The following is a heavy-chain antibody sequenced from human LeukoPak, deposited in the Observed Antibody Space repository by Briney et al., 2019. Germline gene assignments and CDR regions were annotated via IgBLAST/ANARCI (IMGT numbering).Heavy chain of an antibody. CDR2: IKPDGSEK. J-gene: IGHJ6*02. CDR3: ARGRGMDV. Sequence: GGSLRLSCAASGITFSNFWMSWVRQAPGKGLEWVANIKPDGSEKYYVDSVKGRFTISRDNSKTSLWLQMSGLRAEDTAVYYCARGRGMDVWGQGTTVTVSS. V-gene: IGHV3-7*04. CDR1: GITFSNFW.